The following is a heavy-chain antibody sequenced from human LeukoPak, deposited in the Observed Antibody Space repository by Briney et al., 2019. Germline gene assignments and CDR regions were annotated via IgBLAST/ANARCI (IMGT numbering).Heavy chain of an antibody. J-gene: IGHJ6*02. Sequence: PSETLSLTCTVSGGSISSYYWSWIRQPPGGGLEWIGYIYYSGSTNYTPSLKRRVTISLDTSKSQFSLKLRSVTAADTAVYYCARSGLDSRYYFGMDVWGQGTTVTVSS. CDR3: ARSGLDSRYYFGMDV. V-gene: IGHV4-59*01. D-gene: IGHD5-12*01. CDR2: IYYSGST. CDR1: GGSISSYY.